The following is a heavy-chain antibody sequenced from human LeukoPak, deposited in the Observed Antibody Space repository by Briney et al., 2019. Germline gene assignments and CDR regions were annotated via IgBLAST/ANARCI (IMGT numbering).Heavy chain of an antibody. CDR3: ARDLGGSGSYSLDY. CDR1: GYTFTGYY. D-gene: IGHD3-10*01. Sequence: AASVKVSCKASGYTFTGYYMHWVRQAPGQGLEWMGWINPNSGGTNYAQKFQGRVTMTRDTSISTAYVELSRLRSDDTAVYYCARDLGGSGSYSLDYWGQGTLVTVSS. CDR2: INPNSGGT. V-gene: IGHV1-2*02. J-gene: IGHJ4*02.